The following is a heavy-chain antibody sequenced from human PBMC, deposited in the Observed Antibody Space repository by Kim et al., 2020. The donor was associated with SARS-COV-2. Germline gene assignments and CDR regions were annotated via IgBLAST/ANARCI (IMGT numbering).Heavy chain of an antibody. D-gene: IGHD1-1*01. J-gene: IGHJ3*01. CDR3: AKDQTRKNGRYDAFDV. V-gene: IGHV3-23*02. Sequence: SVKGRFTITRDDSKKTVYLQKHSLRAEDTAVYFCAKDQTRKNGRYDAFDVWGQGTMVTVSS.